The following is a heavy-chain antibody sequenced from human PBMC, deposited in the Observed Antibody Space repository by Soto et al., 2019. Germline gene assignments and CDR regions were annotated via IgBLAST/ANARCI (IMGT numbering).Heavy chain of an antibody. D-gene: IGHD2-21*02. CDR1: GFTFSSYA. Sequence: QVQLVESGGGVVQPGRSLRLSCAASGFTFSSYAMHWVRQAPGKGLEWVAVISYDGSNKYYADSVKGRFTISRDNSKNTLYLQMNSLRAEDTAVYYCARDQAYCGGDCYEMYYYYGMDVWGQGTTVTVSS. CDR2: ISYDGSNK. V-gene: IGHV3-30-3*01. J-gene: IGHJ6*02. CDR3: ARDQAYCGGDCYEMYYYYGMDV.